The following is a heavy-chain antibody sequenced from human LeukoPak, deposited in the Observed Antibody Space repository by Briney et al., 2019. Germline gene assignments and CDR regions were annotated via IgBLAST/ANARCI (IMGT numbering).Heavy chain of an antibody. Sequence: GASVKVSCKASGYTFTSYGNSWVRQAPGQGLEWMGWISAYNGNTNYAQKLQGRVTMTTDTSTSTAYMELRSLRSDDTAVYYCARDDQGSSSWYYYFDYWGQGTLVTVSS. CDR3: ARDDQGSSSWYYYFDY. CDR2: ISAYNGNT. CDR1: GYTFTSYG. D-gene: IGHD6-13*01. J-gene: IGHJ4*02. V-gene: IGHV1-18*01.